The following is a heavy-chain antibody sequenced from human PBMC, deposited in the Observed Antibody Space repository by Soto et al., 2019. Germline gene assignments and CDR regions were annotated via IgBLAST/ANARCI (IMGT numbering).Heavy chain of an antibody. D-gene: IGHD3-22*01. Sequence: VASVKVSCKASGYTFTSYAMHWVRQAPGQRLEWMGWINAGNGNTKYSQKFQGRVTITRDTSASTAYMELSSLRSEDTAVYYCGSGSALNWFDPWGQGTLLTVSS. J-gene: IGHJ5*02. CDR3: GSGSALNWFDP. V-gene: IGHV1-3*01. CDR1: GYTFTSYA. CDR2: INAGNGNT.